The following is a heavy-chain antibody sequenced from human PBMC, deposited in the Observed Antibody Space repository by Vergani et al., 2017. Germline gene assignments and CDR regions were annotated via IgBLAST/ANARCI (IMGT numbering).Heavy chain of an antibody. D-gene: IGHD3-10*01. CDR1: GFTFSDYY. Sequence: QVQLVESGGGLVKPGGSLRLSCAASGFTFSDYYMSWIRQAPGKGLEWVSYISSSSSYTNYADSVKGRFTISSDNAKNSLYLQMNSLRAEDTAVYYCARVLLWFGEGGDAFDIWGQGTMVTVSS. J-gene: IGHJ3*02. CDR3: ARVLLWFGEGGDAFDI. CDR2: ISSSSSYT. V-gene: IGHV3-11*06.